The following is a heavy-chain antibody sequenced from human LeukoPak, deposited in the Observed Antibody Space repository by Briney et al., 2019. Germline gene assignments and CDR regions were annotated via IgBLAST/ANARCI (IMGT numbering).Heavy chain of an antibody. J-gene: IGHJ4*02. Sequence: SGGSLRLSCTASGFTFSSYGMHWVRQAPGKGLEWVAIISFDGSNNYYADSVKGRFTISRDNSRDTLYLQMNSLRVEDTAVYFCVKDARGLWHSSGYFDSWGQGTLVTVSS. CDR2: ISFDGSNN. CDR1: GFTFSSYG. D-gene: IGHD3-22*01. V-gene: IGHV3-30*18. CDR3: VKDARGLWHSSGYFDS.